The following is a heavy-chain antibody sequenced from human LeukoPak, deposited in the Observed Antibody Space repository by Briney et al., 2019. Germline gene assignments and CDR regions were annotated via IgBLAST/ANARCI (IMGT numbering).Heavy chain of an antibody. CDR1: GFTSSSYG. D-gene: IGHD5-18*01. V-gene: IGHV3-30*02. Sequence: PGGSLRLSCAASGFTSSSYGMHWVRQAPGKGLEWVAFIRYDGSNKYYADSVKGRFTISRDNSKNTLYLQMNSLRAKDTAVYYCAKGLTGGYSYGYGIDYWGQGTLVTVSS. J-gene: IGHJ4*02. CDR2: IRYDGSNK. CDR3: AKGLTGGYSYGYGIDY.